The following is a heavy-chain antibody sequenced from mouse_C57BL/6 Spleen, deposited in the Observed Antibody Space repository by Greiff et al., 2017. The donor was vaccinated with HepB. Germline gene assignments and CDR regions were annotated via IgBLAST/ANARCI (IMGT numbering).Heavy chain of an antibody. CDR2: IYPGSGNT. CDR3: ASNPIYSNYAAY. V-gene: IGHV1-76*01. J-gene: IGHJ3*01. CDR1: GYTFTDYY. Sequence: VQLVESGAELVRPGASVKLSCKASGYTFTDYYINWVKQRPGQGLEWIARIYPGSGNTYYNEKFKGKATLTAEKSSSTAYMQLSSLTSEDSAVYFWASNPIYSNYAAYWGKGTLVTVSA. D-gene: IGHD2-5*01.